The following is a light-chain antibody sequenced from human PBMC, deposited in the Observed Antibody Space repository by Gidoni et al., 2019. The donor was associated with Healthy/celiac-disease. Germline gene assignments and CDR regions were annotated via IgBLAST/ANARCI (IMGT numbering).Light chain of an antibody. CDR1: QSVSSY. CDR3: QQRSNWPLT. V-gene: IGKV3-11*01. CDR2: DAS. Sequence: EIVLTQSPATLSLSPGDRATLSCRASQSVSSYLAWYRQKPGQPPRLLIYDASNRATGIPDRLRCAGSGTDFTLTINSLEAEDSAVYYCQQRSNWPLTFGGGTKVEIK. J-gene: IGKJ4*01.